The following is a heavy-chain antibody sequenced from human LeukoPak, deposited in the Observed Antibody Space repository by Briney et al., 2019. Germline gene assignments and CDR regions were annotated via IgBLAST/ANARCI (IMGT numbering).Heavy chain of an antibody. D-gene: IGHD3-10*01. Sequence: SVKVSCKASGGTFSSYAISWVRQAPGQGLEWMGGIIPIFGTANYAQKFQGRVTITADESTSTAYMELSSLRTEDTAVYYCAREGATGVNWFDPWGQGTLVIVSS. V-gene: IGHV1-69*13. CDR1: GGTFSSYA. CDR2: IIPIFGTA. CDR3: AREGATGVNWFDP. J-gene: IGHJ5*02.